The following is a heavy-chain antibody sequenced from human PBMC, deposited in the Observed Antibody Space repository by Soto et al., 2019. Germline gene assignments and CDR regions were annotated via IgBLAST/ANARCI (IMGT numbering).Heavy chain of an antibody. Sequence: QVQLMQSGAEVKKPGASVKVSCKASGNTFTNYYIHWVRQAPGQGLEWMGTINPSGGHTTYAQTFLGRVTMTRDTSTSTLYMELTSLRSEDTAVYYCASGGHVVVVTAAFDYWGQGTLVTVSS. V-gene: IGHV1-46*01. CDR3: ASGGHVVVVTAAFDY. J-gene: IGHJ4*02. CDR1: GNTFTNYY. D-gene: IGHD2-21*02. CDR2: INPSGGHT.